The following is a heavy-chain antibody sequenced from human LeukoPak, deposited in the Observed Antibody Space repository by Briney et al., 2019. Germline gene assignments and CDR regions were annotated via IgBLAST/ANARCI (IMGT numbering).Heavy chain of an antibody. D-gene: IGHD6-19*01. Sequence: SETLSLTCAVYGGSFSGYYWSWIRQPPGKGLEWIGEINHSGSTNYNPSLKSRVTISVDTSKNQFSLKLSSVTAADTAVYYCARGHGVQVAGTWAHYYYYYMDVWGKGTTVTVSS. CDR3: ARGHGVQVAGTWAHYYYYYMDV. J-gene: IGHJ6*03. V-gene: IGHV4-34*01. CDR1: GGSFSGYY. CDR2: INHSGST.